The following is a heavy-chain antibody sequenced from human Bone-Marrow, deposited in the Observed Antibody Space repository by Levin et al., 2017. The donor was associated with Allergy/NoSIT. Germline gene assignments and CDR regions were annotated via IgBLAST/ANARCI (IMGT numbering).Heavy chain of an antibody. CDR1: GFTFNISP. D-gene: IGHD6-19*01. CDR3: ARPLMSGFSNGWYCDA. J-gene: IGHJ5*02. Sequence: GESLKISCAASGFTFNISPMHWVRQAPGKGLEWLAVLTFDGTTEHYADSVKGRFTISRDTSRNTLYLQMHRLTPEDTAVYYCARPLMSGFSNGWYCDAWGQGTLVTVSS. CDR2: LTFDGTTE. V-gene: IGHV3-30-3*01.